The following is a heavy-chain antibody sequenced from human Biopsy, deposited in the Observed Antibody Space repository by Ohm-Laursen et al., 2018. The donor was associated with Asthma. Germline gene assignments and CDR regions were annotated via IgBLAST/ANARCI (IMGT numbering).Heavy chain of an antibody. CDR1: GFTFSNYV. J-gene: IGHJ1*01. CDR3: ARTFHFWSPYHAEHYQL. V-gene: IGHV3-7*01. D-gene: IGHD3-3*02. Sequence: SLRLSCSASGFTFSNYVMSWVRQAPGKGLEWVANIKKDGSEEYYVDSVKGRFTISRDNAKNSLFLHMNSLRAGDSAVYYCARTFHFWSPYHAEHYQLWGQGTLVTVPS. CDR2: IKKDGSEE.